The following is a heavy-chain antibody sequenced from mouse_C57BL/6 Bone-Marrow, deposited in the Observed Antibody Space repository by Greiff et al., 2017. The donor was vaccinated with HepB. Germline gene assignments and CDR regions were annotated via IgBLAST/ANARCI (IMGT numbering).Heavy chain of an antibody. V-gene: IGHV1-82*01. D-gene: IGHD1-1*01. CDR1: GYAFSSSW. CDR3: AYGSSPPFAY. CDR2: IYPGDGDT. J-gene: IGHJ3*01. Sequence: VKLQESGPELVKPGASVKISCKASGYAFSSSWMNWVKQRPGKGLEWIGRIYPGDGDTNYNGKFKGKATLTADKSSSTAYMQLSSLTSEDSAVYFCAYGSSPPFAYWGQGTLVTVSA.